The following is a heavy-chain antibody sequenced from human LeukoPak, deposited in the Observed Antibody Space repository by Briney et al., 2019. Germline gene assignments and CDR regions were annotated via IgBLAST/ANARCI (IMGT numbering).Heavy chain of an antibody. Sequence: SETLSLTCTVSGGSISSSSYYWGWIRQPPGKGLEWIGSIYYSGSTYYNPSLKSRVTISVDTSKNQFSLKLSSVTAADTAVYYCVRHPPRNDYVWGSYPWAFDIWGQGTMVTVSS. J-gene: IGHJ3*02. CDR2: IYYSGST. CDR3: VRHPPRNDYVWGSYPWAFDI. D-gene: IGHD3-16*02. V-gene: IGHV4-39*01. CDR1: GGSISSSSYY.